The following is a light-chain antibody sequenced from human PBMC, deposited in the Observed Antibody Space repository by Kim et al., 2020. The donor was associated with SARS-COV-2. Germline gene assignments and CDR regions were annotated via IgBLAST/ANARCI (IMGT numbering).Light chain of an antibody. Sequence: DIQMTQSTSILSASVGDRVTITCRASQRISTWLAWYQQKPGKAPKLLIYKASSLESGVPSRFSGSGSGTEFTLTISSLQPDDFATYYCQQYNSYSQTFGQGTKVDIK. J-gene: IGKJ1*01. CDR1: QRISTW. CDR3: QQYNSYSQT. V-gene: IGKV1-5*03. CDR2: KAS.